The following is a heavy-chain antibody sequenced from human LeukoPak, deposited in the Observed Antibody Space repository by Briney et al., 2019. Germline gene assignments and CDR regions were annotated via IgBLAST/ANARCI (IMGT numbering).Heavy chain of an antibody. V-gene: IGHV3-15*01. Sequence: GGSLRLSCAASGFTFSHAWMSWVRQAPGKGLEWVGRIKSKTDGGTTDYAAPVKGRFTISRDDSKNTLYLQMNSLKTEDTAVYYCTTGLRVGSTDDYWGQGTLVTVSS. CDR3: TTGLRVGSTDDY. J-gene: IGHJ4*02. CDR1: GFTFSHAW. CDR2: IKSKTDGGTT. D-gene: IGHD1-26*01.